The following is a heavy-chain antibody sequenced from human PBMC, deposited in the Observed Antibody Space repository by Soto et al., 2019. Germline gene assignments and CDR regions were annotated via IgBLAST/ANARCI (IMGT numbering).Heavy chain of an antibody. CDR1: GGSISSYY. D-gene: IGHD3-3*01. Sequence: PSETLSLTCTVSGGSISSYYWSWIRQPPGKGLEWIGYIYYSGSTNYNPSLKSRVTISVDTSKNQFSLKLSSVTAADTAVYYCARGLITIFGVVWDAFDIWGQGTMVTVS. J-gene: IGHJ3*02. CDR3: ARGLITIFGVVWDAFDI. V-gene: IGHV4-59*01. CDR2: IYYSGST.